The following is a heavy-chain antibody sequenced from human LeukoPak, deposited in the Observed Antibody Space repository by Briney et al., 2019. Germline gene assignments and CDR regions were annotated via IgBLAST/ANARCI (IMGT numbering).Heavy chain of an antibody. V-gene: IGHV3-48*02. CDR3: ARSMDWSSYCDY. CDR1: GFTFSSYS. J-gene: IGHJ4*02. Sequence: GGSLRLSRAASGFTFSSYSMNWVRQAPGKGLEWVSYISSSSSIIKYADSVKGRFTISRDNAKNSLCLQMNSLRDEDTAVYYCARSMDWSSYCDYWGQGTLVTVSS. D-gene: IGHD3/OR15-3a*01. CDR2: ISSSSSII.